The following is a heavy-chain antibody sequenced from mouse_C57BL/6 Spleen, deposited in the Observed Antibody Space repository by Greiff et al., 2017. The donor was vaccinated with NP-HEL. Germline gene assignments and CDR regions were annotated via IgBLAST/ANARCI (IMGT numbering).Heavy chain of an antibody. CDR3: ARWGGYSNYDYYAMDY. V-gene: IGHV1-69*01. CDR1: GYTFTSYW. D-gene: IGHD2-5*01. J-gene: IGHJ4*01. CDR2: IDPSDSYT. Sequence: QVQLQQPGAELVMPGASVKLSCKASGYTFTSYWMHWVKQRPGQGLEWIGEIDPSDSYTNYNQKFKGKSTLTVDKSSSTAYIQLSSLTSEDSAVYYCARWGGYSNYDYYAMDYWGQGTSVTVSS.